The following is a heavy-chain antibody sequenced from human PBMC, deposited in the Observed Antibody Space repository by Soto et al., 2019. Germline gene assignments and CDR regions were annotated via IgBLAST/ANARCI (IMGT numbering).Heavy chain of an antibody. CDR2: ISGSGGST. Sequence: EVQLLESGGGLVQPGGSLRLSCAASGFTFSSYAMSWVRQAPGKGLEWVSAISGSGGSTYYADSVKGRFTISRDNSKNTLYLQMNSLRAEDTAVYYCATGRGVNFYYGMDVWGQSTTVTVSS. CDR1: GFTFSSYA. J-gene: IGHJ6*02. D-gene: IGHD3-10*01. V-gene: IGHV3-23*01. CDR3: ATGRGVNFYYGMDV.